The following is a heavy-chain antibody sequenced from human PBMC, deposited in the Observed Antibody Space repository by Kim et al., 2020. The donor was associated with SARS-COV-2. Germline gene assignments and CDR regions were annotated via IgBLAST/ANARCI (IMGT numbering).Heavy chain of an antibody. V-gene: IGHV1-18*01. J-gene: IGHJ3*02. CDR2: ISGYNDRI. CDR1: GYIFASYG. CDR3: ARDGYYFDSSGYNDAFEI. D-gene: IGHD3-22*01. Sequence: ASVKVSCKASGYIFASYGISWVRQAPGQGLEWMGWISGYNDRIHYTQKLQGRVTMTKDTFTSTAYMELRSLRSDDTAVYYCARDGYYFDSSGYNDAFEIWGQGTMVTVSS.